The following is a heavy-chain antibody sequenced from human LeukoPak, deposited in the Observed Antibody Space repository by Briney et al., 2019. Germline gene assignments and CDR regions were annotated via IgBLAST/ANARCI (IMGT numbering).Heavy chain of an antibody. V-gene: IGHV1-8*01. CDR2: MNPNSGNT. CDR3: ARVGGRIAAAATDY. CDR1: GYTFTSYD. Sequence: ASVKVSCKASGYTFTSYDINWVRQATGQGLEWMGWMNPNSGNTGYAQKFHGSVTMTRNTSISTAYMELSSLRSEDTAVYYCARVGGRIAAAATDYWGQGTLVTVSS. J-gene: IGHJ4*02. D-gene: IGHD6-13*01.